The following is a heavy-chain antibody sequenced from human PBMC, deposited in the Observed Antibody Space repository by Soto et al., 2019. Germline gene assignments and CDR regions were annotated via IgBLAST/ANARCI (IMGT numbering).Heavy chain of an antibody. CDR1: GFTFSSYW. V-gene: IGHV3-74*01. CDR2: INRDGIST. Sequence: PGGSLRLSCAASGFTFSSYWMHWVRQAPGKGLVWVSRINRDGISTSYADSVKGRFTISRDNAKNTLNLQMNSLRAEDTAVYYCAGTLMTTVTTYAFDIWGQGTMVTVSS. J-gene: IGHJ3*02. D-gene: IGHD4-4*01. CDR3: AGTLMTTVTTYAFDI.